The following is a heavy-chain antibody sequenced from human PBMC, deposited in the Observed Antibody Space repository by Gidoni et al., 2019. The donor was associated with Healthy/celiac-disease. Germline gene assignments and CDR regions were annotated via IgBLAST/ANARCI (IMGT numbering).Heavy chain of an antibody. J-gene: IGHJ6*02. Sequence: EVQLVESGGGLVQPGGSLRLSCAASGFTFSSYWMSWVRQAPGKGLEWVANIKQDGSEKYYVDSVKGRFTISRDNAKNSLYLQMNSLRAEDTAVYYCARDRAYYYDSSGYYDYYGMDVWGQGTTVTVSS. CDR1: GFTFSSYW. V-gene: IGHV3-7*01. D-gene: IGHD3-22*01. CDR3: ARDRAYYYDSSGYYDYYGMDV. CDR2: IKQDGSEK.